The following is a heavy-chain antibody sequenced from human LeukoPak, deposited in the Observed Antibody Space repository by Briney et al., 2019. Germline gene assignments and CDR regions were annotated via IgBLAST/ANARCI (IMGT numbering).Heavy chain of an antibody. J-gene: IGHJ4*02. CDR3: ARGAPYYYDGSGLYYFDY. CDR1: GFTFTTYN. Sequence: GGSLRLSCAASGFTFTTYNMNWVRQAPGKGLEWISYYADSVKGRFTIYRDNGKNSLLLQMNSLRAEDTAVYYCARGAPYYYDGSGLYYFDYWGQGTLVTVSS. D-gene: IGHD3-22*01. V-gene: IGHV3-48*01.